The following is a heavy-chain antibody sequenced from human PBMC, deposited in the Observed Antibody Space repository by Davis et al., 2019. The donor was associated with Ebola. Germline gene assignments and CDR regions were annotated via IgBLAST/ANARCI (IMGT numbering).Heavy chain of an antibody. D-gene: IGHD6-13*01. J-gene: IGHJ5*02. CDR3: AKVSFPLRIAGNWFDP. Sequence: PGGSLRLSCAASGFTFGSYSMNWVRQAPGKGLEWVSAISGSGGSTYYADSVKGRFTISRDNSKNTLYLQMNSLRAEDTAVYYCAKVSFPLRIAGNWFDPGGQGTLVTVSS. CDR1: GFTFGSYS. CDR2: ISGSGGST. V-gene: IGHV3-23*01.